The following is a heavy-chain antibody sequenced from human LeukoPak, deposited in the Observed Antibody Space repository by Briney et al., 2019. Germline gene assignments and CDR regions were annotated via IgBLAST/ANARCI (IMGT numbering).Heavy chain of an antibody. CDR2: INHSGST. D-gene: IGHD3-22*01. CDR3: ARGGGITMIVVVTAPFDY. Sequence: SETLSLTCAVYGGSFSGYYWSWIRQPPGKGLEWIGEINHSGSTNYNPSLKSRVTISVDTSTNQFSLKLSSVTAADTAVYYCARGGGITMIVVVTAPFDYWGQGTLVTVSS. V-gene: IGHV4-34*01. CDR1: GGSFSGYY. J-gene: IGHJ4*02.